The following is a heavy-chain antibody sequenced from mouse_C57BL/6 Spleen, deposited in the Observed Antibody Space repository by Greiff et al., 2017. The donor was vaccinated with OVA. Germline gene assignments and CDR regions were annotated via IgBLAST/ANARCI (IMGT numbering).Heavy chain of an antibody. Sequence: QVQLQQSGAELVKPGASVKLSCKASGYTFTSYWMQWVKQRPGQGLEWIGEIDPSDSYTNYNQKFKGKATLTVDTSSSTAYMQLSSLTSEDSAVYYCASYGSSYDYWGQGTTLTVSS. V-gene: IGHV1-50*01. CDR3: ASYGSSYDY. J-gene: IGHJ2*01. CDR2: IDPSDSYT. D-gene: IGHD1-1*01. CDR1: GYTFTSYW.